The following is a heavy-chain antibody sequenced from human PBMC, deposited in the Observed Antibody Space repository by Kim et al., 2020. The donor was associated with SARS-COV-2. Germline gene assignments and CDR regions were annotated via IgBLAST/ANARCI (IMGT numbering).Heavy chain of an antibody. CDR1: GFTFSSYA. J-gene: IGHJ6*02. CDR3: ARDREYYDILTGYLGGGGIYYYYGMDV. V-gene: IGHV3-30*04. D-gene: IGHD3-9*01. CDR2: ISYDGSNK. Sequence: GGSLRLSCAXSGFTFSSYAMHWVRQAPGKGLEWVAVISYDGSNKYYADSVKGRFTISRDNSKNTLYLQMNSLGAEDTAVYYCARDREYYDILTGYLGGGGIYYYYGMDVWGQGTTVTVSS.